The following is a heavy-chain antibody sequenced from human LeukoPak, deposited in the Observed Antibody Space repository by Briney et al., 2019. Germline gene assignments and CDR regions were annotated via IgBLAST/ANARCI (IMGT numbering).Heavy chain of an antibody. CDR1: GFTLSNYK. V-gene: IGHV3-21*01. Sequence: GGSLRLSCAASGFTLSNYKMNWVRQAPGKGLEWVSSISSSGSYIYYADSVKGRFTISRNSAKNSLYLQMNSLGAEDTAVYYCARDVVVVTAIDYWGQGTLVTVSS. D-gene: IGHD2-21*02. CDR2: ISSSGSYI. CDR3: ARDVVVVTAIDY. J-gene: IGHJ4*02.